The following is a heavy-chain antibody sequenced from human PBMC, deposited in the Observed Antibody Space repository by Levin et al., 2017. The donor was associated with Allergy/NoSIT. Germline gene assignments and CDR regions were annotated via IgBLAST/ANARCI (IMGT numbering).Heavy chain of an antibody. J-gene: IGHJ4*02. V-gene: IGHV3-23*01. CDR1: GFTFSSYA. D-gene: IGHD6-13*01. Sequence: GESLKISCAASGFTFSSYAMSWVRQAPGKGLEWVSTISSSGGSTSYADSVKGRFTISRDNSKNTLYLQMNSLRAEDTAVYYCAKTGYSSSWYAHFDYWGQGTLVTVSS. CDR2: ISSSGGST. CDR3: AKTGYSSSWYAHFDY.